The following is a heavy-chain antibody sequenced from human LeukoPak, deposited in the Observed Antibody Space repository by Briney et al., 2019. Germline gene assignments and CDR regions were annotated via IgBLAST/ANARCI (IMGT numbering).Heavy chain of an antibody. CDR3: AREGSY. Sequence: GSLRLSCAASGFTFSRYAMSWVRQAPGKGLEWVSAISGGGDSTYFADSVKGRFTISRDNAKNSLYLQMNSLRAEDTAVYYCAREGSYWGQGTLVTVSS. J-gene: IGHJ4*02. V-gene: IGHV3-23*01. CDR2: ISGGGDST. CDR1: GFTFSRYA.